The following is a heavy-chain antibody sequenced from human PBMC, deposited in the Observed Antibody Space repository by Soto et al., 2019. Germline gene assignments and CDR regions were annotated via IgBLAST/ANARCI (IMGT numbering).Heavy chain of an antibody. D-gene: IGHD3-22*01. J-gene: IGHJ3*02. V-gene: IGHV3-23*01. CDR1: GFTFSSYA. CDR2: ISGSGGST. Sequence: GGSLRLSCAASGFTFSSYAMSWVRQAPGKGLEWVSAISGSGGSTYYADSVKGRFTISRDNSKNTLYLQMNSLRAEDTAVYYCAKDRVGITMIVVPPDAFDIWGQGTVVTVSS. CDR3: AKDRVGITMIVVPPDAFDI.